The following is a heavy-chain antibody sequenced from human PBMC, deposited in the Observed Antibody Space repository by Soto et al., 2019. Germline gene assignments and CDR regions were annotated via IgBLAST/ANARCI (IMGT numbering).Heavy chain of an antibody. CDR3: ARGSDYYYYGMDV. J-gene: IGHJ6*02. Sequence: QVQLVQSGADVKKPGASVRVSCKASGYTFTSFYIHWVRQAPGQGLEWMGWINPNTGVTNYAQKFQGRVTMTRDTSISTADMELSRLRSDATAVYCCARGSDYYYYGMDVWGQGTTVTVSS. CDR2: INPNTGVT. V-gene: IGHV1-2*02. CDR1: GYTFTSFY.